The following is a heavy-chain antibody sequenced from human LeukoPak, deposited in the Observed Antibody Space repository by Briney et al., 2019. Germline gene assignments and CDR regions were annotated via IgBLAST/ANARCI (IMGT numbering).Heavy chain of an antibody. CDR1: GGSFSGYY. D-gene: IGHD6-6*01. J-gene: IGHJ5*02. CDR2: INHSGST. CDR3: ARGYSSSSRWFDP. V-gene: IGHV4-34*01. Sequence: SETLSLTCAVYGGSFSGYYWSWIPQPPGKGLEWIGEINHSGSTNYNPSLKSRVTISVDTSKNQFSLKLSSVTAADTAVYYCARGYSSSSRWFDPWGQGTLVTVSS.